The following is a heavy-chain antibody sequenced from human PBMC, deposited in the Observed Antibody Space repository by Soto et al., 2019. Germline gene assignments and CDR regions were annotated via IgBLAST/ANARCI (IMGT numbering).Heavy chain of an antibody. CDR1: GGSISSGDYY. D-gene: IGHD6-19*01. CDR2: IYYSGST. V-gene: IGHV4-30-4*01. Sequence: SETLSLTCTVSGGSISSGDYYWSWIRQPPGKGLEWIGYIYYSGSTYYNPSLKSRVTISVDTSKNQFSLKLSSVTAADTAVYYCARYTYSSGRFDPWGQGTLVTVSS. J-gene: IGHJ5*02. CDR3: ARYTYSSGRFDP.